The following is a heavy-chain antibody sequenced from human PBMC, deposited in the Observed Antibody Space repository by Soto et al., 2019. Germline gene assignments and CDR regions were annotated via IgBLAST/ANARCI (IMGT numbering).Heavy chain of an antibody. V-gene: IGHV3-21*01. CDR1: GFTFSNAW. D-gene: IGHD3-3*01. CDR2: ISSSSSYI. Sequence: GGSLRLSCAASGFTFSNAWINLVRQAPGKGLEWVSSISSSSSYIYYADSVKGRFTISRDNAKNSLYLQMNSLRAEDTAVYYCARTSEDLEWLLYGLDPWGQGTLVTVSS. CDR3: ARTSEDLEWLLYGLDP. J-gene: IGHJ5*02.